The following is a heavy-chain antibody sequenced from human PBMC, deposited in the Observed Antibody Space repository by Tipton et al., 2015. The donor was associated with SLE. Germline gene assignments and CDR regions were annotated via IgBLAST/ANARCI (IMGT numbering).Heavy chain of an antibody. Sequence: SLRLSCAASGFTFNRYGMYWVRQAPGKGLEWLSVIAYDGSYRYYADSVKGRFTISRDNSKNTLYLEMNSLRSEDTAVYFCAKKIGVGTVSSAFDFWGQGTLVTVSS. CDR3: AKKIGVGTVSSAFDF. J-gene: IGHJ4*02. CDR1: GFTFNRYG. V-gene: IGHV3-30*18. D-gene: IGHD3-22*01. CDR2: IAYDGSYR.